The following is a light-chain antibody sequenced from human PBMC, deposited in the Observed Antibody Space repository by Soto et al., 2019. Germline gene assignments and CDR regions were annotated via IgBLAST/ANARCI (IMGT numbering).Light chain of an antibody. CDR2: DAS. CDR1: HSAISN. CDR3: HQYSKWPLT. Sequence: EIVMTQSPATLSVSPGERFTLSCRASHSAISNLARHQPNPGQTPRLLIYDASTRATDIPARFSGRGSGTDFTLTISSLLSEDFAVYYCHQYSKWPLTFGGGPKVDIK. V-gene: IGKV3-15*01. J-gene: IGKJ4*01.